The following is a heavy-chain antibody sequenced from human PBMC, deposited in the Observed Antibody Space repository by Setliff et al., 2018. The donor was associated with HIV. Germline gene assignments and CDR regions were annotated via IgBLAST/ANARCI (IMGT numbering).Heavy chain of an antibody. D-gene: IGHD2-2*01. Sequence: GASVQVSCQASGYTFTSSYMHWVRQAPGQGLEWMGITNPSGGSTSYAQKFQGRVTMTRDTSTSTVYMELSSLRSEDTAVYYCARVSSTSCYGGPCRRTPRDYYYYYYMDVWGKGTTVPVS. J-gene: IGHJ6*03. CDR3: ARVSSTSCYGGPCRRTPRDYYYYYYMDV. CDR2: TNPSGGST. V-gene: IGHV1-46*01. CDR1: GYTFTSSY.